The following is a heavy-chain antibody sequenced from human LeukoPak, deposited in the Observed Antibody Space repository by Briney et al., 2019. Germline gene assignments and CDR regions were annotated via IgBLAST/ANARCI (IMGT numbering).Heavy chain of an antibody. J-gene: IGHJ4*02. D-gene: IGHD2-15*01. Sequence: ASVKVSCKASGGTFSNYAISWVRQAPGQGLEWMGWINPNSGGTNYAQKFQGRVTMTRDTSISTAYMELSRLRSDDTAVYYCARDVGGCSGGSCYAVFDYWGQGTLVTVSS. CDR3: ARDVGGCSGGSCYAVFDY. V-gene: IGHV1-2*02. CDR2: INPNSGGT. CDR1: GGTFSNYA.